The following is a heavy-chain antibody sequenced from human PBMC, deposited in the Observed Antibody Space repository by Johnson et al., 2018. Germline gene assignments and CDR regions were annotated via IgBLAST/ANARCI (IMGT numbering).Heavy chain of an antibody. CDR1: GCTFSSYA. D-gene: IGHD3/OR15-3a*01. V-gene: IGHV3-23*04. CDR3: AKRPALDS. CDR2: ISGSGDST. Sequence: VQLVESGGGLLQPGGSRRVSCTGSGCTFSSYAMNWVRQAPGKGLEWVSDISGSGDSTLYADSVKGRFTISRDNSKNTLYLKMNSLRAEDTAVYYCAKRPALDSWGQGTLVTVSS. J-gene: IGHJ4*02.